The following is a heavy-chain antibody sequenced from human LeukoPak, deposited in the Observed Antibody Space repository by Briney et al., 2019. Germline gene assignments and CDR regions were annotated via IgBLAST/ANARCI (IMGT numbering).Heavy chain of an antibody. D-gene: IGHD2-2*01. CDR3: ARARSTSCYFCFDY. J-gene: IGHJ4*02. CDR2: IYYSGST. V-gene: IGHV4-61*01. CDR1: GGSVSSGSYY. Sequence: SETLSLTCTVSGGSVSSGSYYWSWIRQPPGKGLEWIGCIYYSGSTNYNPSLKSRVTISVDTSKNQFSLKLSSVTAADTAVYYCARARSTSCYFCFDYWGQGTLVTVSS.